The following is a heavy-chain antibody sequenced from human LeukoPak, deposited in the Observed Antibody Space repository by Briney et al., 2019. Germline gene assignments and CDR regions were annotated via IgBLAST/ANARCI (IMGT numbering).Heavy chain of an antibody. CDR3: AADGYSSPFDY. Sequence: GGCLRLSCAASGFIFSNYWMNWVRQAPGKGLEWVANIKKDGSEKYYVDSVKGRFTISRDNAKNSLYLQMNSLRVEDTAVYYCAADGYSSPFDYWGQGTLVTVSS. V-gene: IGHV3-7*01. CDR1: GFIFSNYW. J-gene: IGHJ4*02. D-gene: IGHD5-24*01. CDR2: IKKDGSEK.